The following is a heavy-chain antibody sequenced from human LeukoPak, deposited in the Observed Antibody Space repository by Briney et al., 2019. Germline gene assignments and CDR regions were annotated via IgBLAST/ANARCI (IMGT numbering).Heavy chain of an antibody. Sequence: EGSLRLSCAASGFTFSSYGMHWVRQAPGKGLEWVAFIRYDGSNKYYTDSVKGRFTISRDNSKNTLYLQMNSLRAEDTAVYYCAYSSGYYKIFDYWGQGTLVTVSS. CDR1: GFTFSSYG. D-gene: IGHD3-22*01. CDR2: IRYDGSNK. J-gene: IGHJ4*02. CDR3: AYSSGYYKIFDY. V-gene: IGHV3-30*02.